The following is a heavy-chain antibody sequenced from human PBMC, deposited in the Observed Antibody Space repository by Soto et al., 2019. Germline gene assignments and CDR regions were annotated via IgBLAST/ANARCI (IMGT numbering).Heavy chain of an antibody. CDR2: IGESGTPT. CDR3: AKSEGQTRS. J-gene: IGHJ4*02. CDR1: GFTFSSYA. Sequence: GGSLRLSCAASGFTFSSYAMKWVRQAPGKGLEWVSLIGESGTPTYYADSVKGRFTISRDNSGNTLFLEMYSLRAEDTAVYYCAKSEGQTRSWGQGTLVTVSS. V-gene: IGHV3-23*01.